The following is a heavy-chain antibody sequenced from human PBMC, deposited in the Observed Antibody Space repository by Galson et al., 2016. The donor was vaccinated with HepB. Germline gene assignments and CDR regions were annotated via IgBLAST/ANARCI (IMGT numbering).Heavy chain of an antibody. CDR2: IDPGDSFT. V-gene: IGHV5-10-1*01. CDR1: GYSFTNYW. Sequence: QSGAEVKKPGESLRISCTGSGYSFTNYWINWVRQMPGKGLEWMGRIDPGDSFTNYSPSFQGHVTISADKSISTAYLQWSSLKASDTARYYCASLRSGSLTSASWGQGTLVTVSS. CDR3: ASLRSGSLTSAS. J-gene: IGHJ5*02. D-gene: IGHD1-26*01.